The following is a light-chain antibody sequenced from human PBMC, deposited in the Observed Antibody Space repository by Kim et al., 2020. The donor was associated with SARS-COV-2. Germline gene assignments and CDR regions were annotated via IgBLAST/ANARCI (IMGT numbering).Light chain of an antibody. CDR3: QQYYSTPPS. CDR1: QTVLYNSYNKNY. Sequence: RATLNCKSSQTVLYNSYNKNYLAWYQQKPGQAPKLLIYWASIRESGVSDRFSGSGSETDFTLTISSLQAEDVAVYYCQQYYSTPPSFGQGTKLEI. V-gene: IGKV4-1*01. CDR2: WAS. J-gene: IGKJ2*03.